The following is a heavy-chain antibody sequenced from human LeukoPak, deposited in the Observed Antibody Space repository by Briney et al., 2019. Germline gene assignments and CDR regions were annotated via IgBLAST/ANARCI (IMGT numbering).Heavy chain of an antibody. Sequence: PSETLSLTCTVSGESISGFYWSWIRQPAGKGLEWIGRIYTSGSTNYNPSLKSRVTISVDTSKNQFSLKLSSVTAADTAVYYCAREGDRWPWVDYWGQGTLVTVSS. J-gene: IGHJ4*02. CDR3: AREGDRWPWVDY. D-gene: IGHD5-24*01. CDR1: GESISGFY. V-gene: IGHV4-4*07. CDR2: IYTSGST.